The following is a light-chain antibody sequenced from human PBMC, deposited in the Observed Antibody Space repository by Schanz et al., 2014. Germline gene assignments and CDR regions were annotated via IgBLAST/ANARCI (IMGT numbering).Light chain of an antibody. CDR1: QSVSSNS. Sequence: EVVLTQSPGTLSLSPGERATLSCRASQSVSSNSLAWYQQTPGQAPRLLIYGASSRATGIPDRFSGSGSGTDFTLTISRVEPEDFAVYYCQQYGSSPPVYTFGQGTKLEIK. CDR3: QQYGSSPPVYT. V-gene: IGKV3-20*01. J-gene: IGKJ2*01. CDR2: GAS.